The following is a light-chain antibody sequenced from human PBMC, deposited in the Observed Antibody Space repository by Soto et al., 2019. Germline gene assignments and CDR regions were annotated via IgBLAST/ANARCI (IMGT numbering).Light chain of an antibody. CDR1: QSVSSSY. CDR2: GAS. Sequence: EIVLTQSPGTLSLSPGERATLSCRASQSVSSSYLAWYQQKPGQAPRLLIYGASSRATGIPDRFSGSGSGTDFTLTISSLEPEDFAVYYCQQYDTSPQTFGQGTEVEIK. CDR3: QQYDTSPQT. J-gene: IGKJ1*01. V-gene: IGKV3-20*01.